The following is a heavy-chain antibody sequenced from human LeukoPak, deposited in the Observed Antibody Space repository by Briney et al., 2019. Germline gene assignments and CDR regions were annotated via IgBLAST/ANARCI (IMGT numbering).Heavy chain of an antibody. D-gene: IGHD6-6*01. J-gene: IGHJ3*02. Sequence: SETLSLTCTVSGGSISSYYWSWIRHPPAKGLEWIGYIYYSGSTNYNPSLKSRVTISVDTSKNQFSLKLSSVTAADTAVYYCARVSGVSGAFDIWGQGTMVTVSS. V-gene: IGHV4-59*01. CDR1: GGSISSYY. CDR3: ARVSGVSGAFDI. CDR2: IYYSGST.